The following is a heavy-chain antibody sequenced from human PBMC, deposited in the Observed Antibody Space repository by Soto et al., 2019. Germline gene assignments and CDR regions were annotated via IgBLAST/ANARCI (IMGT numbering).Heavy chain of an antibody. CDR2: IYYSGST. CDR3: ARDPESNWRGAFDI. D-gene: IGHD1-1*01. V-gene: IGHV4-31*11. CDR1: GGSIRSGGYY. J-gene: IGHJ3*02. Sequence: SETLSLTCAVSGGSIRSGGYYWSWIRQHPGKGLEWIGYIYYSGSTYYNPSLKSRVTISVDTSKNQFSLKLSSVTAADTAVYYCARDPESNWRGAFDIWGQGTTVTVS.